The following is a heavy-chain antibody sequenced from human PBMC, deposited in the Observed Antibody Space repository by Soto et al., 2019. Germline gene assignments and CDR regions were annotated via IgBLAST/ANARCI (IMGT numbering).Heavy chain of an antibody. V-gene: IGHV1-8*02. CDR3: ARMASAGTLNWFDP. D-gene: IGHD6-13*01. J-gene: IGHJ5*02. Sequence: ASVKVSFKASGYTFINFDISWLRQAAGQGLEWLGWMNPGSGKTGYASKFQGRVAMTRDASTGTSHLDLSSLTSDDTAVYYCARMASAGTLNWFDPWGPGTLVTVSS. CDR2: MNPGSGKT. CDR1: GYTFINFD.